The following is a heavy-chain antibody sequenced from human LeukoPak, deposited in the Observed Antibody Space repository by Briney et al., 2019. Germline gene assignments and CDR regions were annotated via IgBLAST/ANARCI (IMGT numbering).Heavy chain of an antibody. CDR1: GYSISSGYY. Sequence: SQTLSLTRTVSGYSISSGYYWGWIRQPPGKGLEWIGTIYPSGSTYYNPSLKSRVTISVETSKNQFSLKLTSVTAADTAVYYCARVRGYCSSTICYRYYFDYRGQGTLVTVSS. V-gene: IGHV4-38-2*02. J-gene: IGHJ4*02. D-gene: IGHD2-2*01. CDR2: IYPSGST. CDR3: ARVRGYCSSTICYRYYFDY.